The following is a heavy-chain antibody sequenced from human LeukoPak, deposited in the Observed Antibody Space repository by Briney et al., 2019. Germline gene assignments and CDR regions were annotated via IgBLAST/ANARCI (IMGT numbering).Heavy chain of an antibody. D-gene: IGHD6-13*01. CDR2: IYHSGST. J-gene: IGHJ4*02. CDR1: GGSISSGGYY. V-gene: IGHV4-30-2*01. CDR3: ARHGRSSWYLYYFDY. Sequence: PSQTLSLTCTVSGGSISSGGYYWSWIRQPPRKGLEWIGYIYHSGSTYYNPSLKSRVTISVDRSKNQFSLKLSSVTAADTAVYYCARHGRSSWYLYYFDYWGQGTLVTVSS.